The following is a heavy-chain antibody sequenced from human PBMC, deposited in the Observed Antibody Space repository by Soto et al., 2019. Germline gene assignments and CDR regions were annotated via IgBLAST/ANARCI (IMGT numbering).Heavy chain of an antibody. Sequence: GGSLRLSCAASGFTFSSYAMSWVRQAPGKGLEWVSAISGSGGSTYYADSVKGRFTISRDNSKNTLYLQMNSLRAEDTAVYYCAKDGEYYDFWSGYQSHYFDYWGQGTLVTVSS. CDR2: ISGSGGST. J-gene: IGHJ4*02. D-gene: IGHD3-3*01. V-gene: IGHV3-23*01. CDR1: GFTFSSYA. CDR3: AKDGEYYDFWSGYQSHYFDY.